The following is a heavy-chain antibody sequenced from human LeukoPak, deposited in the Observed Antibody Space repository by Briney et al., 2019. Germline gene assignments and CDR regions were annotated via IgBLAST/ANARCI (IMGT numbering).Heavy chain of an antibody. CDR3: VKDRGGIQRDFDY. D-gene: IGHD5-18*01. J-gene: IGHJ4*02. CDR1: GFTFSTYA. Sequence: GGSPRLSCSASGFTFSTYAMHWVRQAPGKGLEYVSDINYDGGSTYYADSVKGRFTISRDNSKNTLYLQMSSLRSEDTAVYFCVKDRGGIQRDFDYWGQGTLVTVSS. V-gene: IGHV3-64D*06. CDR2: INYDGGST.